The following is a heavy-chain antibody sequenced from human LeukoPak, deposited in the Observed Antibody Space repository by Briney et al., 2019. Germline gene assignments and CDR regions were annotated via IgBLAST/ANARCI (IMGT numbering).Heavy chain of an antibody. CDR3: ARSSGYDPFDY. CDR2: ISYDGSNK. V-gene: IGHV3-30*04. D-gene: IGHD5-12*01. CDR1: GFTFSSYA. J-gene: IGHJ4*02. Sequence: PGRSLRLSCAASGFTFSSYAMHWVRQAPGKGLKWVAVISYDGSNKYYADSVKGRFTISRDNSKNTLYLQMNSLRAEDTAVYYCARSSGYDPFDYWGQGTLVTVSS.